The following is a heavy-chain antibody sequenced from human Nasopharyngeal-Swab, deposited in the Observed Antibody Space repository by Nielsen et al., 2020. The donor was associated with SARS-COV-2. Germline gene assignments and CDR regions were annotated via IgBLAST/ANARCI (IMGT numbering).Heavy chain of an antibody. CDR1: GFTFSSYS. CDR3: ARDPHVDTAMDLYYYYGMDV. CDR2: ISSSSSYI. Sequence: GESLKISCAASGFTFSSYSMNWVRQAPGKGLEWVSSISSSSSYIYYADSVKGRFTISRDNAKNSLYLQMNSLRAEDTAVYYCARDPHVDTAMDLYYYYGMDVWGQGTTVTVSS. V-gene: IGHV3-21*01. J-gene: IGHJ6*02. D-gene: IGHD5-18*01.